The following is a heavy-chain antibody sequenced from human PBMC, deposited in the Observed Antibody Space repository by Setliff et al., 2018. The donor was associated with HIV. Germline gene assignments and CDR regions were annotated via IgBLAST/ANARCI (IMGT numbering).Heavy chain of an antibody. V-gene: IGHV3-23*01. CDR2: ISGSGGST. Sequence: GGSLRLSCAASGFTFSSSAMSWVRQAPGKGLEWVSAISGSGGSTYYADSVKGRFTISRDDSKNTLFLQMNSLRVEDTAIYYCAKMHTAMDPDTFDIWGQGTMVTVSS. CDR3: AKMHTAMDPDTFDI. CDR1: GFTFSSSA. J-gene: IGHJ3*02. D-gene: IGHD5-18*01.